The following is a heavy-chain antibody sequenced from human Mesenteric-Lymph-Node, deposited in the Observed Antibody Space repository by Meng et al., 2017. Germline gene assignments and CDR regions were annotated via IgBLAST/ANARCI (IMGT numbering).Heavy chain of an antibody. CDR1: GFTFSSYA. J-gene: IGHJ4*02. D-gene: IGHD5/OR15-5a*01. Sequence: GESLKISCAASGFTFSSYAMRWVRQAPGKGLEWVSAISGSGGSTYYADSVKGRFTISRDNSKNTLYLQMSSLRAEDTAVYYCAGQSTTSFDYWGQGTLVTVSS. V-gene: IGHV3-23*01. CDR2: ISGSGGST. CDR3: AGQSTTSFDY.